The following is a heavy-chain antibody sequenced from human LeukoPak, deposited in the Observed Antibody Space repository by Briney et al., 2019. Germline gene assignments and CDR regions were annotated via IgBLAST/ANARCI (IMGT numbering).Heavy chain of an antibody. CDR2: MNPNSGNT. J-gene: IGHJ4*02. V-gene: IGHV1-8*01. Sequence: GASVKVSCKASGYTFTSYDINWVRQATGQGLEWMGWMNPNSGNTGYAQKFQGRVTMTRNTSISTAYMELSSLRSEDTAVYYCAGERPGIAAAVLGYWGQGTLVTVSS. CDR3: AGERPGIAAAVLGY. CDR1: GYTFTSYD. D-gene: IGHD6-13*01.